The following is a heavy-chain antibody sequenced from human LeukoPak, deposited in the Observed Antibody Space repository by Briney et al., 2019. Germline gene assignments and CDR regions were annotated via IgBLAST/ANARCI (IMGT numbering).Heavy chain of an antibody. D-gene: IGHD5-18*01. J-gene: IGHJ5*02. CDR3: ATGGHSYGYWNGFDP. CDR2: ISYSEST. Sequence: PSETLSLTCAVYGGSFSGYSWTWIRQSPGKGLEWIGNISYSESTNYNPSLKSRVTISIDTSKNQFSLKLSSVTAADTAVYYCATGGHSYGYWNGFDPWGQGTLVTVSS. V-gene: IGHV4-59*01. CDR1: GGSFSGYS.